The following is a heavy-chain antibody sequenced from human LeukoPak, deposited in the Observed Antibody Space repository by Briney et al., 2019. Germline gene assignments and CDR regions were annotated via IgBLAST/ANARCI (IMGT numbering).Heavy chain of an antibody. CDR2: IYHSGST. V-gene: IGHV4-30-2*01. Sequence: SETLSLTCAVSGGSISSGGYSWSWIRQPPGKGLEWIGYIYHSGSTYYNPSLKSRVTISVDRSKNQFSLKLSSVTAADTAVYYCASSSSMVRGVTFDYWGQGTLVTVSS. CDR3: ASSSSMVRGVTFDY. J-gene: IGHJ4*02. D-gene: IGHD3-10*01. CDR1: GGSISSGGYS.